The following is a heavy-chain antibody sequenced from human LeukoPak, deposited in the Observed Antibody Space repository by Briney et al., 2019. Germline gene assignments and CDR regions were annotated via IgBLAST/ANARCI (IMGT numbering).Heavy chain of an antibody. V-gene: IGHV3-23*01. Sequence: GWSLRLSCAASGFTFSSYAMSWVRQAPGKGLEGVSAISGSGGATYSADSVKGRFTISRDNSKTTLYLQMNSLRAEDTAVYYCAKHFYYGSGSYYCHLDSWGQGTLVTVSS. CDR3: AKHFYYGSGSYYCHLDS. J-gene: IGHJ4*02. CDR1: GFTFSSYA. D-gene: IGHD3-10*01. CDR2: ISGSGGAT.